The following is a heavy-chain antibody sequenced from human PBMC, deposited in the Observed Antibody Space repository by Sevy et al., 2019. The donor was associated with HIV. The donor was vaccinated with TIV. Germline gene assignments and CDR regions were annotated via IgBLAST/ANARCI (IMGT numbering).Heavy chain of an antibody. V-gene: IGHV3-23*01. J-gene: IGHJ4*02. Sequence: GGSLRLSCAASGFTFSSYAMSWVRQAPGKGLEWVSGISGSGGSTYYADSVKGRFTISSDNSKNTLYMPMNSLRAEHTAVYSSAKDRTNKSQREPFDYWGQGTLVTVSS. CDR3: AKDRTNKSQREPFDY. D-gene: IGHD1-26*01. CDR1: GFTFSSYA. CDR2: ISGSGGST.